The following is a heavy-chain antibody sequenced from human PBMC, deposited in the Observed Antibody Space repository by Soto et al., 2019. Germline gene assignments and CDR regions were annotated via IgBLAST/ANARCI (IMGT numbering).Heavy chain of an antibody. D-gene: IGHD2-2*02. J-gene: IGHJ4*02. CDR2: MRQDGSEK. Sequence: PGGSLRLSCAASGFTFSSYWMSWVRQAPGKGLEWVANMRQDGSEKYYVDSVKGRFTISRDNAKNSLYLQMNSLRAEDTAVYYCARILCSSTSCYTFDYWGQGTLVTV. V-gene: IGHV3-7*03. CDR1: GFTFSSYW. CDR3: ARILCSSTSCYTFDY.